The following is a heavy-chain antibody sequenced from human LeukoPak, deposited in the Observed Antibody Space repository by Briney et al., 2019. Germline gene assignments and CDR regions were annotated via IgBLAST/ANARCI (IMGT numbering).Heavy chain of an antibody. Sequence: SETLSLTCTVSGGSISSSYYYWGWIRQPPGKGLEWIGSIYYSGSTYYNPSLKSRVTISVDTSKNQFSLKLRSVTAADTAVYYCARKAPIYDAFDIWGQGTMVTVSS. V-gene: IGHV4-39*01. CDR2: IYYSGST. CDR1: GGSISSSYYY. CDR3: ARKAPIYDAFDI. J-gene: IGHJ3*02.